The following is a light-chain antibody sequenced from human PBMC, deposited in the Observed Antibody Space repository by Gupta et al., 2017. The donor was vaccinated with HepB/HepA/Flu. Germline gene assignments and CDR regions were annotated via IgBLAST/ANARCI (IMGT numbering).Light chain of an antibody. V-gene: IGLV2-23*02. CDR1: SSDVGGYNL. CDR3: RSSAGSSTSV. Sequence: QAPPNQPSSSAGSPGQSSTISCTGTSSDVGGYNLVSWYQQHPGKAPKLMIYEVSKRPSGVSNRFSGSKSGNTATLTISGLQAEDEAEYYCRSSAGSSTSVFGGGTKLTVL. CDR2: EVS. J-gene: IGLJ3*02.